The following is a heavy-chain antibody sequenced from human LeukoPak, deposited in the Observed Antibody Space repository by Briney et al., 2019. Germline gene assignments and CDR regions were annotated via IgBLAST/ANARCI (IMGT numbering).Heavy chain of an antibody. D-gene: IGHD4/OR15-4a*01. Sequence: GGSLRLSCAASGFTFSSYAMTWVRQAPGKGLEWVSTVVGGGATFYADSVKGRFTISRDNSKNTLYLQMNSLNTEDTAVYYCATEYFGANNYWGQGTLVTVSS. CDR1: GFTFSSYA. CDR3: ATEYFGANNY. J-gene: IGHJ4*02. CDR2: VVGGGAT. V-gene: IGHV3-23*01.